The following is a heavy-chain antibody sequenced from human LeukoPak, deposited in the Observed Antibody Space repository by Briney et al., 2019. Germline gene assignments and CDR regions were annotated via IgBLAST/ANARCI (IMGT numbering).Heavy chain of an antibody. CDR1: SFTFSSYV. J-gene: IGHJ6*03. V-gene: IGHV3-23*01. CDR2: VSTTGGST. CDR3: AKCSGWFVRGKDYYYYYMDV. D-gene: IGHD6-19*01. Sequence: PGGSLRLSCGASSFTFSSYVMSWVRQAPGKGLEWVSTVSTTGGSTYYADSVKGRFTISRDNSKDTLYLQMNSLRAEDTAVYYCAKCSGWFVRGKDYYYYYMDVWSKGTTVTVSS.